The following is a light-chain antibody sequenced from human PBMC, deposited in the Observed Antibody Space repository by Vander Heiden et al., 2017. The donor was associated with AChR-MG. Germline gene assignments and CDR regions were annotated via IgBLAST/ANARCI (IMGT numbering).Light chain of an antibody. Sequence: SFVLTQPPSVSVAPGQSATITRGGDNIGSKSVHWYQQKPGQAPVMIVYDDSDRPSGIPERFSGSNSGNTATLTISRVEAGDEADYYCQVWDSNGDHVAFGGGSQLTVL. V-gene: IGLV3-21*02. J-gene: IGLJ7*01. CDR1: NIGSKS. CDR2: DDS. CDR3: QVWDSNGDHVA.